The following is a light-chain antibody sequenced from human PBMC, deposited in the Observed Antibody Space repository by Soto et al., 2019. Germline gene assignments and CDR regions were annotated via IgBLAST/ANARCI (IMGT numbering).Light chain of an antibody. V-gene: IGKV3-15*01. J-gene: IGKJ1*01. CDR1: HSVSSN. Sequence: EIVMTQSPATLSVSPGERATLSCRASHSVSSNLAWYQQKPGQAPRLLIYGASTRATGIPARFSGSGSGTEFTLTISSLQSEDFAVYYCHQYGSLPWTFGQGTKVEIK. CDR3: HQYGSLPWT. CDR2: GAS.